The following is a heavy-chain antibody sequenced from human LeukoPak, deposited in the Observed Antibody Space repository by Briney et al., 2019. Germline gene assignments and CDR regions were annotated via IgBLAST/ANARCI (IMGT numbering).Heavy chain of an antibody. CDR3: ARGLSEQLVLRGNWFDP. CDR2: IIPIFGTA. V-gene: IGHV1-69*01. D-gene: IGHD6-13*01. J-gene: IGHJ5*02. CDR1: GGTFSSYA. Sequence: SVKVSCKASGGTFSSYAISWVRQAPGQGLEWMGGIIPIFGTANYAQKFQGRVTITADESTSTAYMELSSLRSEDTAVYYCARGLSEQLVLRGNWFDPWGQGTLVTVSS.